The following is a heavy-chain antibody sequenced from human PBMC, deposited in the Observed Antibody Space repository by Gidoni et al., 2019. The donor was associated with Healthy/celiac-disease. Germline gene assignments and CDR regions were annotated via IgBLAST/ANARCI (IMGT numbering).Heavy chain of an antibody. Sequence: QVQLVESGGGVVQPGRSLRLYCAASGFTFSSYGMHWVRQAPGKGLEWVAVIWYDGSNKYYADSVKGRFTISRDNSKNTLYLQMNSLRAEDTAVYYCARADIVATIEAIPYGMDVWGQGTTVTVSS. CDR3: ARADIVATIEAIPYGMDV. J-gene: IGHJ6*02. V-gene: IGHV3-33*01. CDR2: IWYDGSNK. CDR1: GFTFSSYG. D-gene: IGHD5-12*01.